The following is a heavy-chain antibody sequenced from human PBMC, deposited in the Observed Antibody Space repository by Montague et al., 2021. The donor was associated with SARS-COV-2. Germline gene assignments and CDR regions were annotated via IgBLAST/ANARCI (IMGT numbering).Heavy chain of an antibody. CDR3: ARHLAQYQPLRLDP. CDR1: GYSFTSYW. V-gene: IGHV5-10-1*01. CDR2: IDPSDSFS. Sequence: QSGAEVKKPGESLRISCKGSGYSFTSYWISWVRQLPGKGLEWVARIDPSDSFSSYNPSLQGHVTISADKTISTAFLQWSSLKASDTAMYFCARHLAQYQPLRLDPWGQGTLVTVSS. J-gene: IGHJ5*02. D-gene: IGHD2-2*01.